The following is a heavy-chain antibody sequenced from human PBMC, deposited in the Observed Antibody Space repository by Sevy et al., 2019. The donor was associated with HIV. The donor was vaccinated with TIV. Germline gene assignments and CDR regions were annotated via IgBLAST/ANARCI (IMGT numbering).Heavy chain of an antibody. CDR2: ISYDGNNK. D-gene: IGHD1-26*01. J-gene: IGHJ1*01. CDR3: ALGSLSSDVAEYFQN. Sequence: GGSLRLSCATSGFTFSSYSMHWVRQAPGKGLEWVATISYDGNNKHYADSVKGRLTITGDNFKNSLSLQMNSLRAEDTAVYFCALGSLSSDVAEYFQNWGQGTLVTVSS. CDR1: GFTFSSYS. V-gene: IGHV3-30-3*01.